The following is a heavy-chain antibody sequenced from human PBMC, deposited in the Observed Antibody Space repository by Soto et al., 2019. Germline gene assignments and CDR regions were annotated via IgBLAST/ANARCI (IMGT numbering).Heavy chain of an antibody. J-gene: IGHJ4*02. CDR3: ARLKYYCHS. Sequence: QVQLQESGPGLLKPSETLSLTCTVSGDSITAYYWSWIRQTPGKGLEWIGYLYHAGNTNYNPSLGSRVTMSVDTSRNRFSLRLNSVTAADTAIYYCARLKYYCHSWGKGTQVTVSS. CDR2: LYHAGNT. V-gene: IGHV4-59*08. CDR1: GDSITAYY.